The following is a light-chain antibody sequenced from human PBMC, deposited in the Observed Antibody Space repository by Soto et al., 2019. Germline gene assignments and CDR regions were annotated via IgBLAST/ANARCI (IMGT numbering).Light chain of an antibody. Sequence: DIQMTQSPSSLSASVGDRVTITCRASQSINTYLNWYQQKPGKAPRHLIYDASSLQSGVPSRFSGSGSGSDFTLTISSLQPEDFATYFCQQTYTNPQYTFGQGTKVDI. CDR2: DAS. J-gene: IGKJ2*01. CDR3: QQTYTNPQYT. CDR1: QSINTY. V-gene: IGKV1-39*01.